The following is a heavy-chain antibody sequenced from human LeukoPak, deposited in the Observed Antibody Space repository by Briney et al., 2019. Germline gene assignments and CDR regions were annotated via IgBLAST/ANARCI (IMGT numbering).Heavy chain of an antibody. J-gene: IGHJ4*02. CDR2: INHSGST. CDR1: GGSFSGYD. CDR3: ARGRGYHIVVVPAAIPYFDY. D-gene: IGHD2-2*01. V-gene: IGHV4-34*01. Sequence: SETLSLTCAVYGGSFSGYDWSWIRQPPGKGLEWIGEINHSGSTNYNPSLKSRVTISVDTSKNQFSLKLSSVTAADTAVYYCARGRGYHIVVVPAAIPYFDYWGQGTLVTVSS.